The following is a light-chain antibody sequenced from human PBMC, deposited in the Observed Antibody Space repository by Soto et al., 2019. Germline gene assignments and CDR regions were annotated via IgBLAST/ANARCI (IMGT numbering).Light chain of an antibody. Sequence: DIVMTQSPLSLPVTPGEPASISCRSSQSLLHCNGYNYLNWYQQKPGQSPQLLIYLGSNRASGVPDRFSGSGSGTDFTLKISRVEAEDVGLYYCMQALQTPYTFGQGTKLEIK. CDR3: MQALQTPYT. J-gene: IGKJ2*01. V-gene: IGKV2-28*01. CDR1: QSLLHCNGYNY. CDR2: LGS.